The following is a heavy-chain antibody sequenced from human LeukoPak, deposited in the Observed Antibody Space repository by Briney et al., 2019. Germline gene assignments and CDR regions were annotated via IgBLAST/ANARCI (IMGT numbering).Heavy chain of an antibody. Sequence: ASVKASCKASGYTFTSYGISWVRQAPGQGLEWMGWISAYNGNTNYAQKLQGRVTMTTDTSTSTAYMELRSLRSDDTAVYYCARDRAYDFWSGSYDAFDIWGQGTMATVSS. CDR3: ARDRAYDFWSGSYDAFDI. D-gene: IGHD3-3*01. V-gene: IGHV1-18*01. CDR2: ISAYNGNT. CDR1: GYTFTSYG. J-gene: IGHJ3*02.